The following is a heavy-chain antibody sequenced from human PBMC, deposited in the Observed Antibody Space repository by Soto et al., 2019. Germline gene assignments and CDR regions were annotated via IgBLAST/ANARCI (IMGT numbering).Heavy chain of an antibody. V-gene: IGHV5-51*01. CDR1: GYTFTKYW. J-gene: IGHJ4*02. CDR3: ARRDMLTGYVYFDY. Sequence: PGESLKISCLGSGYTFTKYWIGWVRQMPGRGLEWMGIIYPGDSDTRYSPSFQGQVTISADKSINTAYLQWSNLKASDSGTYYCARRDMLTGYVYFDYWGQGTQITVSS. D-gene: IGHD3-9*01. CDR2: IYPGDSDT.